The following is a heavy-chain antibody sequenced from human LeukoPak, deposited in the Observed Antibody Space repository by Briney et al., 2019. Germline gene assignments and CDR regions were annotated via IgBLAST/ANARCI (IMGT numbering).Heavy chain of an antibody. CDR1: GFTFGDHS. V-gene: IGHV3-49*03. Sequence: PGWSQRLSCSASGFTFGDHSMSWFRQAPGKGLEWVGFIRSKAYGGTAEYAASVKGRFTISRDDSESIAYLQMDSLKTEDTAVYYCSREIRYFDWFQADYWGQGTLVTVSS. CDR3: SREIRYFDWFQADY. D-gene: IGHD3-9*01. J-gene: IGHJ4*02. CDR2: IRSKAYGGTA.